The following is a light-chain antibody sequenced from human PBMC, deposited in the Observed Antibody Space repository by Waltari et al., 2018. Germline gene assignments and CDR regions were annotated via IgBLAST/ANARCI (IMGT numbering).Light chain of an antibody. CDR1: QSLLHSNGYNY. J-gene: IGKJ5*01. Sequence: DIVMTQSPLSLPVTPGEPASISCRSSQSLLHSNGYNYLDWYLQKPGQSPQLLIYLGSNRAAGVPDRFSGSGSGTDFTLKISRVEAEDVGVYYCMQALQSRITFGPGTRLEIK. V-gene: IGKV2-28*01. CDR3: MQALQSRIT. CDR2: LGS.